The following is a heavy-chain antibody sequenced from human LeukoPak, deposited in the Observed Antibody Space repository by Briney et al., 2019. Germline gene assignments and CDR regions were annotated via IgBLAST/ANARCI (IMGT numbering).Heavy chain of an antibody. CDR1: GYSISRAYY. Sequence: SETLSLTCTVSGYSISRAYYWGWIRQPPGKGLEWIGSIYQSGTTYYNPSLKSRVTISIDTSQTQFSLKLSSLTAAGTAVYYCARGEGPGIPIIWGQGTMVTVSS. CDR2: IYQSGTT. CDR3: ARGEGPGIPII. D-gene: IGHD3-10*01. J-gene: IGHJ3*02. V-gene: IGHV4-38-2*02.